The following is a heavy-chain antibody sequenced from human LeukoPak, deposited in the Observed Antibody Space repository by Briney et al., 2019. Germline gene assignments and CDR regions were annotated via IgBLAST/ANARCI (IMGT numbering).Heavy chain of an antibody. J-gene: IGHJ3*02. V-gene: IGHV4-61*05. Sequence: SETLSLTCTVSGGSISTSIYYWGWIRRPPGKGLEWIGYIYYSGSTNYNPSLKSRVTISVDTSKNQFSLKLSSVTAADTAVYYCAVGGGYNPLRIAFDIWGQGTMVTVSS. CDR3: AVGGGYNPLRIAFDI. CDR1: GGSISTSIYY. D-gene: IGHD5-24*01. CDR2: IYYSGST.